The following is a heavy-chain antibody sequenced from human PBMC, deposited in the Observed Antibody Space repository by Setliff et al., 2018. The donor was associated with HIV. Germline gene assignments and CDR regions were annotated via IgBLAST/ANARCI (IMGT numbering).Heavy chain of an antibody. CDR1: GYTFTSYY. CDR2: INPSGGSA. CDR3: ATRIRDGHRGYGYFDF. J-gene: IGHJ4*02. V-gene: IGHV1-46*01. D-gene: IGHD5-12*01. Sequence: ASVKVSCKASGYTFTSYYLHWVRQAPGQGLEWMGMINPSGGSASYAQKFQGRVTMSRDTSTSTVYMELSSLRSEDTAVYYCATRIRDGHRGYGYFDFWGQGTLVTVSS.